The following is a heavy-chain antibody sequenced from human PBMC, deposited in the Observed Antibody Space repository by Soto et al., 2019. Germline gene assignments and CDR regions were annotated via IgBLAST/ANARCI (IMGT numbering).Heavy chain of an antibody. CDR3: ARVYGGRGFDP. CDR1: GGSISSGGYS. J-gene: IGHJ5*02. Sequence: TLSLTCAVSGGSISSGGYSWSWIRQPPGKGLEWSGYIYHSGNTYYNPSLKSRVTISVDRSKNQFSLKLSSVTAADTAVYYCARVYGGRGFDPWGQGTLVTVSS. CDR2: IYHSGNT. D-gene: IGHD1-26*01. V-gene: IGHV4-30-2*01.